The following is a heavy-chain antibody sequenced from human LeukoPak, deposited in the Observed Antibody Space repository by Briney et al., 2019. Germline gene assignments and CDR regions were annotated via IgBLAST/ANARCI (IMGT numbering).Heavy chain of an antibody. CDR2: INHSGST. Sequence: PSETLSLTCGVSGGSLTGYCWSWIRQPPGKGLEWIGEINHSGSTKYNPSLESRVSISLDTSKNHFSLRLSSVTAADTAVYYCARRVAFDIWGQGTMVTVSS. CDR3: ARRVAFDI. J-gene: IGHJ3*02. V-gene: IGHV4-34*01. CDR1: GGSLTGYC.